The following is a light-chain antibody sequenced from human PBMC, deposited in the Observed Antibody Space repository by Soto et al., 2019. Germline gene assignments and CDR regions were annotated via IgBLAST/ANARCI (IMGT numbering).Light chain of an antibody. V-gene: IGKV1-5*01. CDR1: QSVNSW. CDR3: QQFSSYSRT. J-gene: IGKJ1*01. CDR2: SVS. Sequence: DIQMTQSPSTLSAYVGDRVTITCRASQSVNSWLAWYQQKPGRAPKLLIYSVSNLDSGVPSRFSGSGSGTEFTLTISSLQPDDFANYYCQQFSSYSRTFGQGTKVEMK.